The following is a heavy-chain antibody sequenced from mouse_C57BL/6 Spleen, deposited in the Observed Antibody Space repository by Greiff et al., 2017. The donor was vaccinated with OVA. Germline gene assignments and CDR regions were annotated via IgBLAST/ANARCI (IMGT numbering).Heavy chain of an antibody. V-gene: IGHV1-39*01. CDR1: GYSFTDYN. J-gene: IGHJ1*03. CDR2: INPNYGTT. D-gene: IGHD1-1*01. CDR3: ARGDYGSSHWYFDV. Sequence: VQLQQSGPELVKPGASVKISCKASGYSFTDYNMNWVKQSNGKSLEWIGVINPNYGTTSYNQKFKGKATLTVAQSSSTAYMQLNSLTSEDSAVYYCARGDYGSSHWYFDVWGTGTTVTVSS.